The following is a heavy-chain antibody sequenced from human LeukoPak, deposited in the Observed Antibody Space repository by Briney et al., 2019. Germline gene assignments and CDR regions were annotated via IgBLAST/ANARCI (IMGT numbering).Heavy chain of an antibody. CDR2: ISSSSSYI. CDR3: ARDESGVPAASNFDY. J-gene: IGHJ4*02. CDR1: GFTFSSYS. D-gene: IGHD2-2*01. V-gene: IGHV3-21*01. Sequence: PGGSLRLSCAASGFTFSSYSMNWVRQAPGQGLEWVSSISSSSSYIYYADSVKGRFTISRDNAKNSLYLQMNSLRAEDTAVYYCARDESGVPAASNFDYWGQGTLVTVSS.